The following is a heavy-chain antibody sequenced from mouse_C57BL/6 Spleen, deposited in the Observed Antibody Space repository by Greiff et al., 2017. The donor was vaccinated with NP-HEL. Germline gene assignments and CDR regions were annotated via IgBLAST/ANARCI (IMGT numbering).Heavy chain of an antibody. V-gene: IGHV5-9-1*02. CDR3: TREEYYGSRFDY. Sequence: VHLVESGEGLVKPGGSLKLSCAASGFTFSSYAMSWVRQTPEKRLEWVAYISSGGDYIYYADTVKGRFTISRDNARNTLYLQMSSLKSEDTAMYYCTREEYYGSRFDYWGQGTTLTVSS. D-gene: IGHD1-1*01. CDR2: ISSGGDYI. CDR1: GFTFSSYA. J-gene: IGHJ2*01.